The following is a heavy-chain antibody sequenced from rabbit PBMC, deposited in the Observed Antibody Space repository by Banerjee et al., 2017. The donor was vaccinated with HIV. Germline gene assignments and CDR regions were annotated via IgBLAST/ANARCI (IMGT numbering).Heavy chain of an antibody. CDR2: INTSSDNT. J-gene: IGHJ4*01. V-gene: IGHV1S40*01. CDR3: ARGGNL. Sequence: GKGLEWIACINTSSDNTYYANWAKGRFTITRTSSTTVTLQMTSLTAADTATYFCARGGNLWGQGTLVTVS.